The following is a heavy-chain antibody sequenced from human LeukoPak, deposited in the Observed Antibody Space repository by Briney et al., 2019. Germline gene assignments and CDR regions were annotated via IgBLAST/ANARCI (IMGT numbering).Heavy chain of an antibody. CDR2: IYTSGGT. Sequence: SETLSLTCTVSGDYISSYYWSWIRQPPGKGLEWSAYIYTSGGTNYIPSLKCRVTISIDTSKNQFSLKLSSVTAADSAVYYCARLTRLSTSPDRYYLDYWGQGTLVTVSS. D-gene: IGHD6-6*01. CDR1: GDYISSYY. CDR3: ARLTRLSTSPDRYYLDY. V-gene: IGHV4-4*09. J-gene: IGHJ4*02.